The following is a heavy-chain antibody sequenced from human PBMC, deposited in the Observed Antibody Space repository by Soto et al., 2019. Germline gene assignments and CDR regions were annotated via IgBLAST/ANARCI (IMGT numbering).Heavy chain of an antibody. CDR2: IYYSGST. Sequence: SETLSLTCTVSGGSISSGGYYWCWIRQHPGKGLEWIGYIYYSGSTYYNPSLKSRVTISVDTSKNQFSLKLSSVTAADTAVYYCARDRRYYDSSGYSSFDYWGQGTRGTVSS. J-gene: IGHJ4*02. V-gene: IGHV4-31*03. D-gene: IGHD3-22*01. CDR1: GGSISSGGYY. CDR3: ARDRRYYDSSGYSSFDY.